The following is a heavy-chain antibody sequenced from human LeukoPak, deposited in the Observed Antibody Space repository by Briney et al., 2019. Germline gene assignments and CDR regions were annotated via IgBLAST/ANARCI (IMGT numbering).Heavy chain of an antibody. CDR1: GYTFTSYG. Sequence: ASVKVSCKASGYTFTSYGISWVRQAPGQGLEWMGWISAYNGNTNYAQKLQGRVTMTTDTSTSTAYMELRSLRSDDTAVYYCARDRPLWFGELEPWPMDYWGQGTLVTVSS. CDR3: ARDRPLWFGELEPWPMDY. J-gene: IGHJ4*02. CDR2: ISAYNGNT. D-gene: IGHD3-10*01. V-gene: IGHV1-18*01.